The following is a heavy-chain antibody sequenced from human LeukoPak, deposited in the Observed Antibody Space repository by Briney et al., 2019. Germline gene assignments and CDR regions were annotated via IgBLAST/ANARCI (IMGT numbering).Heavy chain of an antibody. CDR3: VKDQGGLDH. Sequence: GGSLRLSCAASGFTFTSYGIHWVRQAPGKGLEWVTFIPFDARYKHYADSVKGRFTISRDNTRKTVDLQMNSLRPEDTAVYYCVKDQGGLDHWGQGTLVIVSS. CDR2: IPFDARYK. J-gene: IGHJ4*02. D-gene: IGHD2-15*01. CDR1: GFTFTSYG. V-gene: IGHV3-30*02.